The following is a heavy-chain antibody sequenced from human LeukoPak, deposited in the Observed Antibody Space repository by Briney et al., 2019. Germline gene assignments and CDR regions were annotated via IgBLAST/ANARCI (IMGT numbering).Heavy chain of an antibody. J-gene: IGHJ6*02. CDR2: VSRTGGTK. D-gene: IGHD6-19*01. V-gene: IGHV3-30*18. CDR3: AKDIAVAGRRDYYYYGLDV. Sequence: GGSLRLSCAASGFTFSNIGMHWVRQAPGKGLEWVAVVSRTGGTKYYGDSVQGRFTISRDNSKSTLYLQMNSLRAEDTAVFYCAKDIAVAGRRDYYYYGLDVWGQGTTVTVSS. CDR1: GFTFSNIG.